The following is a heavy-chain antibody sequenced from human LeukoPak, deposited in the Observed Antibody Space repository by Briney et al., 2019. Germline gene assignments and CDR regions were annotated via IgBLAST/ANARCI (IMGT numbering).Heavy chain of an antibody. CDR2: IYHSGST. J-gene: IGHJ4*02. CDR3: ARGGYSYGWVY. Sequence: SETLSLTCAVFGGSISSGGYSWSWIRQPPGKGLEWIGYIYHSGSTYYNPSLKSRVTISVDRSKNQFSLKLSSATAADTAVYYCARGGYSYGWVYWGQGTLVTVSS. V-gene: IGHV4-30-2*01. D-gene: IGHD5-18*01. CDR1: GGSISSGGYS.